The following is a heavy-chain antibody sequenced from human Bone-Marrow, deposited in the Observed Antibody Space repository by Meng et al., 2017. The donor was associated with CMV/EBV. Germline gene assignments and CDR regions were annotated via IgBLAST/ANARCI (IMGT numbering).Heavy chain of an antibody. CDR3: AREAYSGYLTQSDYFDY. CDR1: GFTFSSYS. CDR2: ISSSSSYI. J-gene: IGHJ4*02. Sequence: GESLKISCAASGFTFSSYSMNWVRQAPGKGLEWVSSISSSSSYIYYADSVKGRFTISRDNAKNSLYLQMNSLRAEDTAVYYCAREAYSGYLTQSDYFDYWGQGTLVTVS. D-gene: IGHD5-12*01. V-gene: IGHV3-21*01.